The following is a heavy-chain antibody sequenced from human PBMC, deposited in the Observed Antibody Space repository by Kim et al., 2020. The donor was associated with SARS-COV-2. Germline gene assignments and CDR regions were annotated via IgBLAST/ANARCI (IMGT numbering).Heavy chain of an antibody. CDR2: ISGSGGNT. Sequence: GGSLRLSCAASGFTFKNYAMSWVRQAPGKGLEWVSTISGSGGNTYYADSVRGRFTITRDNSKNTLFLQMNSLRADDTAVYYCTKKGWIFESWGQGTLVTVSS. J-gene: IGHJ4*02. CDR1: GFTFKNYA. V-gene: IGHV3-23*01. CDR3: TKKGWIFES. D-gene: IGHD2-15*01.